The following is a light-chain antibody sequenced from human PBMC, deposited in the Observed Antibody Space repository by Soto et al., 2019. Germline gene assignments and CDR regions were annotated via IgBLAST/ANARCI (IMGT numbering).Light chain of an antibody. V-gene: IGKV1-9*01. CDR2: AAS. J-gene: IGKJ4*01. CDR3: QQLWTYPLT. CDR1: QDVSRS. Sequence: DIQMTQSPSSLSASVGDRVTITCRASQDVSRSVGWYQQKPGKAPKLLISAASTLHSGVPSRFSGSGSGTDFTLTISSLQPEDFATYYCQQLWTYPLTFGGGTKVDI.